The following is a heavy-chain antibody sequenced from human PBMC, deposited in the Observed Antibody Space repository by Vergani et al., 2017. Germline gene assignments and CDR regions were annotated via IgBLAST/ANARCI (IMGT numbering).Heavy chain of an antibody. CDR1: GFTFSSYA. CDR2: ISYDGSNK. Sequence: QVQLVESGGGVVQPGRSLRLSCAASGFTFSSYAMHWVRQAPGKGLEWVAVISYDGSNKYYADSVKGRFTISRDNSKNTRYLQMNSLRAEDTAVYYCASGLTTVTNADYWGQGTLVTVSS. CDR3: ASGLTTVTNADY. D-gene: IGHD4-17*01. V-gene: IGHV3-30*01. J-gene: IGHJ4*02.